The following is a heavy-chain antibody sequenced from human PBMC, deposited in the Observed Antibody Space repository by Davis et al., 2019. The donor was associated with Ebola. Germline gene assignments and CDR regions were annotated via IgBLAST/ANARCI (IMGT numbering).Heavy chain of an antibody. Sequence: SVKVSCKASGGTFSSYTISWVRQAPGQGLEWMGRIIPILGIANYAQKFQGRVTITADESTSTAYMELSSLRSEDTAVYYCARDLGGVYADSNDYWGQGTLVTVSS. CDR3: ARDLGGVYADSNDY. J-gene: IGHJ4*02. V-gene: IGHV1-69*04. D-gene: IGHD2-8*01. CDR1: GGTFSSYT. CDR2: IIPILGIA.